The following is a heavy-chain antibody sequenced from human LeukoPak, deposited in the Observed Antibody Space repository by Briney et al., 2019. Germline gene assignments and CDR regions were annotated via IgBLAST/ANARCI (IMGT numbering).Heavy chain of an antibody. CDR3: AKDPYYYSSGYSYFDY. D-gene: IGHD3-22*01. J-gene: IGHJ4*02. CDR1: GFTFSSYW. Sequence: GGSLRLSCAASGFTFSSYWMSWVRQAPGKGLEWVANIKQDGSEKYYVDSVKGRFTISRDNAKNSLYLQMNSLRAEDTAVYYCAKDPYYYSSGYSYFDYWGQGTLVTVSS. V-gene: IGHV3-7*01. CDR2: IKQDGSEK.